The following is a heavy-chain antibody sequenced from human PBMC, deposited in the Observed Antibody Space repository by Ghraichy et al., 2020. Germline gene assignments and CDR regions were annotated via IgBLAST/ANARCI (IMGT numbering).Heavy chain of an antibody. CDR3: ARGTQYQLLFCCDY. V-gene: IGHV3-48*02. CDR2: ISSSSSTI. J-gene: IGHJ4*02. CDR1: GFTFSSYS. D-gene: IGHD2-2*01. Sequence: GGSLRLSCAASGFTFSSYSMNWVRQAPGKGLEWVSYISSSSSTIYYADSVKGRFTISRDNAKNSLYLQMNSLRDEDTAVYYCARGTQYQLLFCCDYWGQGTLVTVSS.